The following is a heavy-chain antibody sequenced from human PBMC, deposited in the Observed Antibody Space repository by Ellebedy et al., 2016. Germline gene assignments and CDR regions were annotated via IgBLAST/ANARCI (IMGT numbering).Heavy chain of an antibody. Sequence: GGSLRLXXAASGFTFSSYSMNWVRQAPGKGLEWVSYISSSSRTIYYADSVKGRFTISRDNAKSSLYLQMNSLRAEDTAVYYCARDVKGYRSSWSLFDYWGQGTLVTVSS. D-gene: IGHD6-13*01. J-gene: IGHJ4*02. CDR2: ISSSSRTI. CDR1: GFTFSSYS. V-gene: IGHV3-48*04. CDR3: ARDVKGYRSSWSLFDY.